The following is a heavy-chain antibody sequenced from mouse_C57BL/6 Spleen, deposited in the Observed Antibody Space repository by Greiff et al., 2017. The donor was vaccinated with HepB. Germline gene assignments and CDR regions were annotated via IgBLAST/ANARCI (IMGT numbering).Heavy chain of an antibody. D-gene: IGHD4-1*01. J-gene: IGHJ2*01. Sequence: EVQRVESGPGLVKPSQSLSLTCSVTGYSITSGYYWNWIRQFPGNKLEWMGYISYDGSNNYNPSLKNRISITRDTSKNQFFLKLNSVTTEDTATYYCARGLGLFDYWGQGTTLTVSS. CDR1: GYSITSGYY. CDR3: ARGLGLFDY. V-gene: IGHV3-6*01. CDR2: ISYDGSN.